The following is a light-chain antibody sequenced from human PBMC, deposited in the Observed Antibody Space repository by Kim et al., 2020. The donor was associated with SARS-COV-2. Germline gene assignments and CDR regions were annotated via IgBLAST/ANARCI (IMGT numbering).Light chain of an antibody. CDR2: GKN. V-gene: IGLV3-19*01. CDR1: SLRTYY. J-gene: IGLJ3*02. Sequence: SSELTQDPAVSVALGQAVRITCQGDSLRTYYASWYQQKAGQAPVLVIYGKNDRPSGIPDRFSGSSSGNTASLTITGAQAEDEADYYCNSRDISGTHWVFGGGTQLTVL. CDR3: NSRDISGTHWV.